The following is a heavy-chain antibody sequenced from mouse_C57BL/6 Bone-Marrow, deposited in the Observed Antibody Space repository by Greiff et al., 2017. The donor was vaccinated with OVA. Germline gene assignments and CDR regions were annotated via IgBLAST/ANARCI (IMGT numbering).Heavy chain of an antibody. CDR1: GFSLTSYG. J-gene: IGHJ4*01. V-gene: IGHV2-5*01. CDR2: IWRGGST. CDR3: ANDSNLYYAMDY. Sequence: VKLEESGPGLVQPSQSLSITCTVSGFSLTSYGVHWVRQSPGKGLEWLGVIWRGGSTDYNAAFMSRLSITKDNSKSQVFFKMNSLQADDTAIYYCANDSNLYYAMDYWGQGTSVTVSS. D-gene: IGHD2-5*01.